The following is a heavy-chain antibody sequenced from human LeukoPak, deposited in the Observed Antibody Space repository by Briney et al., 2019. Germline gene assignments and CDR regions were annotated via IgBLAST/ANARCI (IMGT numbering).Heavy chain of an antibody. CDR1: GFTVSSNY. CDR3: AKRLGYCSGGNCYRPYFDH. Sequence: GGSLRLSCAASGFTVSSNYMTWVRRAPGKGLEWVSVIYGGGDTFYADSVKGRFTMSRDNSKNTLYLQMNSLRAEDTAVYYCAKRLGYCSGGNCYRPYFDHWGQGTLVTVSS. V-gene: IGHV3-66*01. D-gene: IGHD2-15*01. CDR2: IYGGGDT. J-gene: IGHJ4*02.